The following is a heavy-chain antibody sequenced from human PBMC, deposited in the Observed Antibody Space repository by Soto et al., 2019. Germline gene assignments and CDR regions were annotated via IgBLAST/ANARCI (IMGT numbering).Heavy chain of an antibody. CDR2: ISSSSSYI. Sequence: EVQLVESGGGLVKPGGSLRLSCAASGFTFSSYSMNWVRQAPGKGLEWVSSISSSSSYIYYADSVKGRFTISRDNAKNSLYLQMNSLRAEDTAVYYCAGDSKEGDYYYYGMDVWGQGTTVTVSS. CDR1: GFTFSSYS. D-gene: IGHD4-4*01. J-gene: IGHJ6*02. V-gene: IGHV3-21*01. CDR3: AGDSKEGDYYYYGMDV.